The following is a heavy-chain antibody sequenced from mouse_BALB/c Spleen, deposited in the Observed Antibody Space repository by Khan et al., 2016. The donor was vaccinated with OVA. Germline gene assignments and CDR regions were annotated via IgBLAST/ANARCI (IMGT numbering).Heavy chain of an antibody. CDR2: IYPFNDAT. D-gene: IGHD1-1*01. CDR3: APVGTYCVSFAY. J-gene: IGHJ3*01. V-gene: IGHV1S136*01. CDR1: GYTFTSYV. Sequence: EVQLQESGPEVVEPGASVKLSCKASGYTFTSYVMHWVKQKPGQGLEWIGYIYPFNDATKYNEKFTGKVTLTSDKSSSTAYMELSSLTSEDSAVYYCAPVGTYCVSFAYWGQGTLVTVSA.